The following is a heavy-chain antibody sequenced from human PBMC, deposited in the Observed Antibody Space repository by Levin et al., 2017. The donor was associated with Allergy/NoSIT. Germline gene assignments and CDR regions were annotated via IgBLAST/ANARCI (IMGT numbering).Heavy chain of an antibody. D-gene: IGHD3-9*01. CDR2: IKQDGSEK. Sequence: LSLTCAASGFTFSSYWMSWVRQAPGKGLEWVANIKQDGSEKYYVDSVKGRFTISRDNAKNSLYLQMNSLRAEDTAVYYCARFGYDILTGSYYFDYWGQGTLVTVSS. CDR1: GFTFSSYW. CDR3: ARFGYDILTGSYYFDY. J-gene: IGHJ4*02. V-gene: IGHV3-7*04.